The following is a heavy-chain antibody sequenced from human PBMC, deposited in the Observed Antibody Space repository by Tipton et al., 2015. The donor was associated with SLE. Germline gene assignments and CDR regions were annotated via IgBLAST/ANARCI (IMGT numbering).Heavy chain of an antibody. D-gene: IGHD3-10*01. CDR3: ARGRLYGSRNYDFDY. J-gene: IGHJ4*02. V-gene: IGHV4-61*05. CDR2: IYYSGST. CDR1: DGSIRSTNYY. Sequence: TLSLTCTVSDGSIRSTNYYWGWIRQPPGKGLEWIGYIYYSGSTDYNPSLKSRVTMSVDTSRNQFSLTVNSVNVADTAVYYCARGRLYGSRNYDFDYWGQGTLAAVSS.